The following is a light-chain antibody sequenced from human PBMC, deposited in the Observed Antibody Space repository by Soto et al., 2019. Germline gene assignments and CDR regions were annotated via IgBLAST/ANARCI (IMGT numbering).Light chain of an antibody. J-gene: IGKJ1*01. V-gene: IGKV1-39*01. CDR2: AAS. CDR3: QQSYSTPWT. Sequence: DIQMTQSPSSLSASVGDRVTITCRASQSISSYLNWYQQKPGKAPKLLIYAASSLQSGVPSRFSDSGSGTDFTLTISSLQPEDFATYYCQQSYSTPWTFGQGTKG. CDR1: QSISSY.